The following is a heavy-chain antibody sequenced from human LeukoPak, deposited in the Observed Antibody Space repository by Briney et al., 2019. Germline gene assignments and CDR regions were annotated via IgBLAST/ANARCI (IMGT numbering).Heavy chain of an antibody. V-gene: IGHV3-74*03. CDR1: GFTFSSYS. D-gene: IGHD6-13*01. Sequence: GGSLRLSCAASGFTFSSYSMNWVRQAPGKGLVWVSRINNDGSSTMYADSVKGRFTISRDNARNTLYLQMNSLRDGDTAVYYCARDYNSSPDYWGQGTLVTVSS. CDR3: ARDYNSSPDY. CDR2: INNDGSST. J-gene: IGHJ4*02.